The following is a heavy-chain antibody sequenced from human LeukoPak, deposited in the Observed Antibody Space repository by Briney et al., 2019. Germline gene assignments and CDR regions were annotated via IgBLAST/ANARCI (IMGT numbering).Heavy chain of an antibody. CDR2: INHCGST. Sequence: PSETLSLTCAVYGGSFSGYYWSWIRQPPGKGLEWIGEINHCGSTYYNPSLKSRVTISVDTSKNQFSLKLSSVTAADTAVYYCARTTHLFDYWGQGTLVTVSS. D-gene: IGHD2-15*01. CDR3: ARTTHLFDY. CDR1: GGSFSGYY. V-gene: IGHV4-34*01. J-gene: IGHJ4*02.